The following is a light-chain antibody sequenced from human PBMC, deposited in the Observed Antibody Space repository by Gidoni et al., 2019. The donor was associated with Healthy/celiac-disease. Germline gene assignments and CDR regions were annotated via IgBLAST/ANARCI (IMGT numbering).Light chain of an antibody. Sequence: DIQMTQSPSTLSASVGDRVTITCRASQSISSWLAWYQQKPGKAPKLLIYKASSLESVVPSRFSGSVPGTEFTLTISSLQPDDFATYYCQPYNSYPLTFGGGTKVEIK. CDR2: KAS. CDR3: QPYNSYPLT. CDR1: QSISSW. V-gene: IGKV1-5*03. J-gene: IGKJ4*01.